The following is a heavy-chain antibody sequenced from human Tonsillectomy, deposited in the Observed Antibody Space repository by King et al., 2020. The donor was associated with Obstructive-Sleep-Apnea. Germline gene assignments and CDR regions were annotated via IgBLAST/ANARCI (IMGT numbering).Heavy chain of an antibody. J-gene: IGHJ2*01. CDR2: IYYSGST. D-gene: IGHD6-19*01. Sequence: LQLQESGPGLVKPSETLSLTCTVSGYSISSGYYWGWIRQPPGKGREWIGSIYYSGSTYYNPSLKRRVTLSVDTSTNQFSLNLSSETAADTAVYYCATGGAVAGPLGYFDLWGRGTLVPVSS. CDR3: ATGGAVAGPLGYFDL. CDR1: GYSISSGYY. V-gene: IGHV4-38-2*02.